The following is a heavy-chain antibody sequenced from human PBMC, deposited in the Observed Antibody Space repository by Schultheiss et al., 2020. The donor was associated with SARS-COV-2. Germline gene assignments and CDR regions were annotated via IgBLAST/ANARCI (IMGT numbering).Heavy chain of an antibody. V-gene: IGHV4-4*07. Sequence: SETLSLTCTVSGGSISSYYWSWIRQPAGKGLEWIGRIYTSGSTNYNPSLKSRVTMSVDTSKNQFSLKLSSVTAADTAVYYCARGVGFGYQITMVQGVIIPRRWFDPWGQGTLVTVSS. D-gene: IGHD3-10*01. CDR3: ARGVGFGYQITMVQGVIIPRRWFDP. J-gene: IGHJ5*02. CDR1: GGSISSYY. CDR2: IYTSGST.